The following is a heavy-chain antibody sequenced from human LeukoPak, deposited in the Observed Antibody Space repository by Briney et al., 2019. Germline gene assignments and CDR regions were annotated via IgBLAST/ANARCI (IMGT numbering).Heavy chain of an antibody. CDR2: FDVAETDT. CDR1: GYTLSELS. D-gene: IGHD3-3*01. J-gene: IGHJ4*02. Sequence: GASVKVSCKVSGYTLSELSMHWVRQSPGKGLEWMGGFDVAETDTIYAQKFQGRVTMTEDTSTDTAYMELNSLSSEDTAVYYCSSSGAEEWQGLHFWGQGTLVTVSS. V-gene: IGHV1-24*01. CDR3: SSSGAEEWQGLHF.